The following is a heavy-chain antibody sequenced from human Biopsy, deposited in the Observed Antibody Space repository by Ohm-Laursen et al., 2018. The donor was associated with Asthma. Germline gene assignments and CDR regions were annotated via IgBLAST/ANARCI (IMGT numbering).Heavy chain of an antibody. D-gene: IGHD2-15*01. J-gene: IGHJ4*02. CDR3: ARKAGSCISRACYSLDF. CDR1: GDTLNTYV. CDR2: ITTEFGTT. V-gene: IGHV1-69*05. Sequence: SSVTVACKSLGDTLNTYVIGWAQHAPGQGLEWLGWITTEFGTTTFTQKFQDRVTTNTDDSTSTVYMELNSLRSEDTAVYYCARKAGSCISRACYSLDFWGQGTLVTVSS.